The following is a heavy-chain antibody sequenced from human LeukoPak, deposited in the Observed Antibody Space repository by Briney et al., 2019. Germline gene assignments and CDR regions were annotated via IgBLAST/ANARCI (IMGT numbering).Heavy chain of an antibody. CDR2: INSDGSST. Sequence: KSGGSLRLSCAASGFTFSSYWMHWVRQAPGKGLVWVSRINSDGSSTSYADSVKGRFTISRDNAKNTLYLQMNSLRAEDTAVYYCATSAVNYDAFDIWGQGTMVTVSS. D-gene: IGHD4-11*01. J-gene: IGHJ3*02. CDR1: GFTFSSYW. V-gene: IGHV3-74*01. CDR3: ATSAVNYDAFDI.